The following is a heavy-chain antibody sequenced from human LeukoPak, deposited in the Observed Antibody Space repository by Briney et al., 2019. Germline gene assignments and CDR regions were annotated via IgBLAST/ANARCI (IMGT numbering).Heavy chain of an antibody. J-gene: IGHJ6*02. CDR3: AKDLQVGTYSSGWYGGYYYGMDV. Sequence: PGGSLRLSCAASGFSFDSYAMYWVRQAPGEGLEWVSAITADGDIKYYADSVKGRFTISRDNSKNTLYLQMNSLRAEDTAVYYCAKDLQVGTYSSGWYGGYYYGMDVWGQGTTVTVSS. V-gene: IGHV3-23*01. D-gene: IGHD6-19*01. CDR2: ITADGDIK. CDR1: GFSFDSYA.